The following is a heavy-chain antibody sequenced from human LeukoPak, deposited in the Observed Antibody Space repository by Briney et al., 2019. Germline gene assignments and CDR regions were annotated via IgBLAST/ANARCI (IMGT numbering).Heavy chain of an antibody. Sequence: SETLSLTCAVYGGSFSGYYWSWIRQPPGKGLEWIGSIYYSGSTYYNPSLKSRVTISVDTSKNQFSVKLSSVTAADTAVYYCARDGDCSGGSCHTSNWFDPWGQGTLVTVSS. V-gene: IGHV4-34*01. CDR1: GGSFSGYY. CDR2: IYYSGST. D-gene: IGHD2-15*01. CDR3: ARDGDCSGGSCHTSNWFDP. J-gene: IGHJ5*02.